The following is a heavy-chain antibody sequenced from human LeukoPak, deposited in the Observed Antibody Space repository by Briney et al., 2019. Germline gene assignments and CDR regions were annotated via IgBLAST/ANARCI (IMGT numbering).Heavy chain of an antibody. Sequence: PGGSLRLSSAASGFTFSSHSMNWVRQAPGKGLEWISYISSSSSTIYYADSVKGRFTISRDKAKNSLYLQMNSLRDDDTAVYYCAKYGSGSYYSYWGQGTLVSVSS. CDR3: AKYGSGSYYSY. D-gene: IGHD3-10*01. CDR1: GFTFSSHS. CDR2: ISSSSSTI. J-gene: IGHJ4*02. V-gene: IGHV3-48*02.